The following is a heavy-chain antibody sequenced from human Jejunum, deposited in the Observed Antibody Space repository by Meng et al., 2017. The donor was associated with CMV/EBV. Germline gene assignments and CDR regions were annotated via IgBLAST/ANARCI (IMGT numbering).Heavy chain of an antibody. CDR2: IRGNGGSA. CDR3: AKGAAFGVTAPDY. CDR1: GFTFSCYT. V-gene: IGHV3-23*01. D-gene: IGHD3-3*01. Sequence: ASGFTFSCYTMTWVRPAPGKGLEWVSRIRGNGGSAAYADSVQDRFTIFRDNSQNTLYLQMNSLRAEDTAVYYCAKGAAFGVTAPDYWGQGTLVTVSS. J-gene: IGHJ4*02.